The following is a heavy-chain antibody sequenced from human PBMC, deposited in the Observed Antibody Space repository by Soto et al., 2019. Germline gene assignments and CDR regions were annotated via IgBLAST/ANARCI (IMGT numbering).Heavy chain of an antibody. Sequence: PGGSLRLSCAASGFTFSSYAMSWVRQAPGKGLEWVSAISGSGGSTYYADSVKGRFTISRDNSKNTLYLQMNSLRAEDTAVYYCAKPQQPQWRYSSGWWGRDYFDYWGQGTLVTVSS. D-gene: IGHD6-19*01. V-gene: IGHV3-23*01. J-gene: IGHJ4*02. CDR3: AKPQQPQWRYSSGWWGRDYFDY. CDR1: GFTFSSYA. CDR2: ISGSGGST.